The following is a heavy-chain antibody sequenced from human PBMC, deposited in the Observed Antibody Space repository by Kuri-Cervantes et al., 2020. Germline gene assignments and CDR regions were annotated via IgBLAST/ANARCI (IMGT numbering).Heavy chain of an antibody. CDR1: GFTFSNAW. CDR2: ISGSDSGT. CDR3: TKGDSSTWYAFDV. Sequence: GGSLRLSCAASGFTFSNAWMSWVRQAPGKGLEWVSVISGSDSGTYYADSVKGRFTISRDISKNTLYLQMNSLRAEDTAVYYCTKGDSSTWYAFDVWGQGTMVTVSS. V-gene: IGHV3-23*01. D-gene: IGHD6-13*01. J-gene: IGHJ3*01.